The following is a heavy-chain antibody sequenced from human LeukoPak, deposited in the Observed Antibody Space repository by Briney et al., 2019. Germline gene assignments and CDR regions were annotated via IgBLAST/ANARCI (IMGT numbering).Heavy chain of an antibody. CDR3: AKRITIFGSYYYGMDV. CDR2: ISGSGGGT. CDR1: GFTLRSYA. Sequence: GGSLRLSCAASGFTLRSYAMSWVRQAPGKGLEWVSTISGSGGGTYYADSVKGRFTISRDNSKNTLYLQTNSLRVEDTAVYYCAKRITIFGSYYYGMDVWGQGSTVTVSS. D-gene: IGHD3-3*01. J-gene: IGHJ6*02. V-gene: IGHV3-23*01.